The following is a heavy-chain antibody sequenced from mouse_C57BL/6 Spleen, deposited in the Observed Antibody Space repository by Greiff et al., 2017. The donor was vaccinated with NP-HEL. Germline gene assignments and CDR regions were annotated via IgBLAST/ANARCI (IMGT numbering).Heavy chain of an antibody. CDR2: IDPANGNT. CDR1: GFNIKNTY. J-gene: IGHJ2*01. CDR3: TRNFYYDYGCYFDY. V-gene: IGHV14-3*01. D-gene: IGHD2-4*01. Sequence: VQLKESVAELVRPGASVKLSCTASGFNIKNTYMHWVKQRPEQGLEWIGRIDPANGNTKYAPKFQGKATITVDTSSNTAYLQISSLTSEDTSIYYWTRNFYYDYGCYFDYWGQGTTLTVSS.